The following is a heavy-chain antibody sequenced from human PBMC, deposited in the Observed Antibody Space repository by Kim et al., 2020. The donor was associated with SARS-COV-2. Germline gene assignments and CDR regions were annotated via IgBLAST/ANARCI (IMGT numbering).Heavy chain of an antibody. CDR1: GFTFSSYA. CDR3: AKDVSRIKIFGVVTRWRMDV. V-gene: IGHV3-23*01. J-gene: IGHJ6*02. Sequence: GGSLRLSCAASGFTFSSYAMSWVRQAPGKGLEWVSAISGSGGSTYYADSVKGRFTISRDNSKNTLYLQMNSLRDEDTAVYYCAKDVSRIKIFGVVTRWRMDVWGQGTTVTVSS. CDR2: ISGSGGST. D-gene: IGHD3-3*01.